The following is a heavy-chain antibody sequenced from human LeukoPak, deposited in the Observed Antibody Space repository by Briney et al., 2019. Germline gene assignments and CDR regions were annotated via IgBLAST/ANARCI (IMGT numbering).Heavy chain of an antibody. Sequence: QSGGSLRLSCAASGFTFSSYAMSWVRQAPGKGLEWVSAISGSGGSTYYADSVKGRFTISRDNAKNSLYLQMNSLRAEDTAVYYCTRSGYDYVWGSYRSPIDYWGQGTLVTVSS. J-gene: IGHJ4*02. CDR2: ISGSGGST. CDR1: GFTFSSYA. D-gene: IGHD3-16*02. CDR3: TRSGYDYVWGSYRSPIDY. V-gene: IGHV3-23*01.